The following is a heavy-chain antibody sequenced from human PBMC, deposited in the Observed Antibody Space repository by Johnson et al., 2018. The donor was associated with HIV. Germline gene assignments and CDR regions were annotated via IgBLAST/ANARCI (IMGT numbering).Heavy chain of an antibody. CDR3: ARSPETGDRLWRAFDI. V-gene: IGHV3-20*04. D-gene: IGHD4-17*01. J-gene: IGHJ3*02. CDR2: IKWTGGST. Sequence: VLLVESGGGVVQPGKSLKVSCAASGFTFDDYGMSWVRQAPGKGLEWVSGIKWTGGSTDYADSVKGRFTISRDNAKNSLYLQMSSLRGDDTALYYCARSPETGDRLWRAFDIWGHGTMVTVSS. CDR1: GFTFDDYG.